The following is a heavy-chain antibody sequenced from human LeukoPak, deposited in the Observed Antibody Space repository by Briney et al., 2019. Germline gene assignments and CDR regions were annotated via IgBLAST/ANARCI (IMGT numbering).Heavy chain of an antibody. V-gene: IGHV3-49*03. D-gene: IGHD3-10*01. J-gene: IGHJ4*02. CDR2: IRSKAYGGTT. CDR3: TRDFANALLWFGELSYYFDY. CDR1: GFTFGDYA. Sequence: GGSLRLSCTASGFTFGDYAMSWFRQAPGNGLEWVGFIRSKAYGGTTEYAASVKGRFTISRDDSKSIAYLQMNSLKTEDTAVYYCTRDFANALLWFGELSYYFDYWGQGTLVTVSS.